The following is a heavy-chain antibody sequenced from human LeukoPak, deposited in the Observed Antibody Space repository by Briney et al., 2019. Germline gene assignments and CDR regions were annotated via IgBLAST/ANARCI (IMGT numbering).Heavy chain of an antibody. CDR1: GFTLSSYT. CDR2: ISNSGFYI. V-gene: IGHV3-21*01. J-gene: IGHJ3*02. CDR3: VTDGASDI. Sequence: GGSLRHSCAASGFTLSSYTTNWVRQAPGKGLEWVSSISNSGFYIYYADSVKGRFVVSRDNANNSLYLQMNSLRDEDTAVYYCVTDGASDIWGQGTMVTVSS.